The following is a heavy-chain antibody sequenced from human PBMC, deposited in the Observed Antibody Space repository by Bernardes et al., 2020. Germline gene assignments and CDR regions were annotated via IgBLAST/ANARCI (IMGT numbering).Heavy chain of an antibody. CDR2: INPNSGGT. CDR1: GYTFTGYY. CDR3: ARDQRGSCWGAAADYYYGMDV. J-gene: IGHJ6*04. D-gene: IGHD2-2*01. Sequence: ASVKVSCKASGYTFTGYYMHWVRQAPGQWLEWLGRINPNSGGTNYAQKFQGRVTMTRDTSISTAYMELSRLRSDGTAVYYCARDQRGSCWGAAADYYYGMDVWGKGTTVTVSS. V-gene: IGHV1-2*06.